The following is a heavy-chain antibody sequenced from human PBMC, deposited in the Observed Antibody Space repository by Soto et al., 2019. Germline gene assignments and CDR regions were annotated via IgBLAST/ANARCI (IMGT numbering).Heavy chain of an antibody. J-gene: IGHJ4*02. CDR3: ARDGGDYGFFDY. Sequence: QVQLQESGPGLVKPSQTLSLTCTVSGGSISSGGYYWSWIRQHPGKGLEWIGYIYYSGSTYYNPSLNSRVTLSVDTSKNQFSLKLSSVTAADTAVYYCARDGGDYGFFDYWGQGTLVTVSS. CDR1: GGSISSGGYY. D-gene: IGHD4-17*01. V-gene: IGHV4-31*03. CDR2: IYYSGST.